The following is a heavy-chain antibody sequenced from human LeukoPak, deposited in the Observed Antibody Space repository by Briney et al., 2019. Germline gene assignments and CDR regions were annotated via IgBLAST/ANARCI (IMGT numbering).Heavy chain of an antibody. J-gene: IGHJ6*04. CDR1: GYSISSGYY. Sequence: SETLSLTCAVSGYSISSGYYWGWIRQPPGQGLEWIGSIYHSGSTLYNPSLKSRVTISVDTSKTQFSLNLSSVTAADTAVYYCARDTGSSSGGGSGMDVWGKGTTVNVSS. CDR3: ARDTGSSSGGGSGMDV. D-gene: IGHD6-13*01. CDR2: IYHSGST. V-gene: IGHV4-38-2*02.